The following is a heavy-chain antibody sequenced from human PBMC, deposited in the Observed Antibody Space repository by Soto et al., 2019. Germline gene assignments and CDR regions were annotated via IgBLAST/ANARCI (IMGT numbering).Heavy chain of an antibody. D-gene: IGHD2-21*02. CDR2: IIPILGIA. J-gene: IGHJ3*02. Sequence: ASVKFSCKASGGTFSSYAISWVRQAPGQGLEWMGGIIPILGIANYAQKFQGRVTITADKSTSTAYMELSSLRSEDTAVYYCARGAIVVVTAIPAFDIWGQGTMVTVSS. CDR3: ARGAIVVVTAIPAFDI. CDR1: GGTFSSYA. V-gene: IGHV1-69*10.